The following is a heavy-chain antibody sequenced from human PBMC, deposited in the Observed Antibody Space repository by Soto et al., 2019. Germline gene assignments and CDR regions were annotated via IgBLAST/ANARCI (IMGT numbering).Heavy chain of an antibody. D-gene: IGHD5-18*01. CDR2: MNPNSGNT. Sequence: QVQLVQSGAEVKKPGASVKVSCKASGYTFTSYDINWVRQATGQGLEWMGWMNPNSGNTGYAQKFQGRVIMTRNTSISTNYMELSSRRSEETAVYYCARIRGTARRGYSFGYWGQGTLVTVSS. CDR1: GYTFTSYD. J-gene: IGHJ4*02. V-gene: IGHV1-8*01. CDR3: ARIRGTARRGYSFGY.